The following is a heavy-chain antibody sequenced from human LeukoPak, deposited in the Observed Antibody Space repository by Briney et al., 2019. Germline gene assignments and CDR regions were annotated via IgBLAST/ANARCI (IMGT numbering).Heavy chain of an antibody. J-gene: IGHJ4*02. CDR2: IIPILGIA. V-gene: IGHV1-69*04. CDR1: GGTFSSYT. CDR3: ARDLGVATGDYFDY. D-gene: IGHD5-12*01. Sequence: GASVKVSCKASGGTFSSYTISWVRQAPGQGLEWMGRIIPILGIANYARKFQGRVTITADKSTSTAYMELSSLRSEDTAVYYCARDLGVATGDYFDYWGQGTLVTVSS.